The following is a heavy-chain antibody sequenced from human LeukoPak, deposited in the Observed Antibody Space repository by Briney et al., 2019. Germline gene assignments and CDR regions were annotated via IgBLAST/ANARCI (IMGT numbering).Heavy chain of an antibody. CDR3: ARDLLSTARYFDY. Sequence: PSATLSLTCTVSGGSISSYYWSWIRQPPGKGLEWIGYIYYSGSTNYNPSLKSRVTISVDTSKNQFSLNLSSVTAADTAVYYCARDLLSTARYFDYWGQGTLVTVSS. V-gene: IGHV4-59*01. CDR2: IYYSGST. D-gene: IGHD6-25*01. CDR1: GGSISSYY. J-gene: IGHJ4*02.